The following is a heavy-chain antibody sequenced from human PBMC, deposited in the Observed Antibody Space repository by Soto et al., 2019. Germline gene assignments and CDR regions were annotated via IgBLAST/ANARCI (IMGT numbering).Heavy chain of an antibody. CDR1: GGSIRSYY. D-gene: IGHD6-13*01. CDR3: ARVVAAAGTVLDY. J-gene: IGHJ4*02. V-gene: IGHV4-59*01. Sequence: PSETLSLTCTVSGGSIRSYYWSWIRQPPGKGLEWIGYIYYSGSTNYNPPLKSRVTISVDTSKNQFSLKLSSVTAADTAVYYCARVVAAAGTVLDYWGQGTLVTVSS. CDR2: IYYSGST.